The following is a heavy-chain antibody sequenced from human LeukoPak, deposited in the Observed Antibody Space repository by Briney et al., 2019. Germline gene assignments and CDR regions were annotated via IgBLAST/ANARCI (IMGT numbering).Heavy chain of an antibody. CDR3: ASVRIQPTYYFDY. J-gene: IGHJ4*02. V-gene: IGHV4-39*01. CDR1: GGSISSSSYY. Sequence: SETLSLTCTVSGGSISSSSYYWGWIRQPPGKGLEWIGSIYYSGSTYYNPSLKSRVTISVDTSKNQFSLKLSSVTAAGTAVYYCASVRIQPTYYFDYWGQGTLVTVSS. CDR2: IYYSGST. D-gene: IGHD5-18*01.